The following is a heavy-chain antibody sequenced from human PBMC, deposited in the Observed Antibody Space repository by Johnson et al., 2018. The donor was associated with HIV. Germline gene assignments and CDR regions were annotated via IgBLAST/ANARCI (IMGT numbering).Heavy chain of an antibody. CDR3: ARTSCSGARCLGYDPFEV. J-gene: IGHJ3*01. CDR2: INGDGSRT. V-gene: IGHV3-74*02. CDR1: GFTFSNYW. Sequence: MQLVESGGGLVQPGGSLRLSCAASGFTFSNYWVQWVRQAPGKGLVWVSRINGDGSRTSYADSVKGRFTIARDNAKNTLYLQRQSLRAEDTAVYYCARTSCSGARCLGYDPFEVWGQGTMVTVSS. D-gene: IGHD2-15*01.